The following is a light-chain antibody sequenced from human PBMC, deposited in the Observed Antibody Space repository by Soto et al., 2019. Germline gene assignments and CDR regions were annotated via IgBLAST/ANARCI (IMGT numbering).Light chain of an antibody. Sequence: DIQMTQSPSTLSASVGDRVTITCRASQSISSWLSWYQQKPGKAPKLLIYDASSLESGVPSRFSGSGSGTEFTLTITSLQPDDFAVYYCQQYGSSGTCGQVTKVDIK. J-gene: IGKJ1*01. V-gene: IGKV1-5*01. CDR3: QQYGSSGT. CDR1: QSISSW. CDR2: DAS.